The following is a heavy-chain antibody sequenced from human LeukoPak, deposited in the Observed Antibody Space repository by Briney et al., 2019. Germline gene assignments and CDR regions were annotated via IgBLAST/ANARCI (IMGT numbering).Heavy chain of an antibody. J-gene: IGHJ1*01. Sequence: ASVRVSCKASGYTFTTYGISWVRQAPGQGLEWMGWISAYNGNTNYAQKLQGRVTMTTDISTSTAYMELRSLRSDDTAVYYCARDPLDGGNGEYFQHWGQGTLVTVSS. CDR3: ARDPLDGGNGEYFQH. CDR1: GYTFTTYG. D-gene: IGHD4-23*01. V-gene: IGHV1-18*01. CDR2: ISAYNGNT.